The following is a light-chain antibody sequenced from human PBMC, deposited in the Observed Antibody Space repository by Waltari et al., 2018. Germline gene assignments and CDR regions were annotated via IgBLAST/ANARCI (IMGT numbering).Light chain of an antibody. J-gene: IGKJ4*01. CDR3: QQSNTFPLT. V-gene: IGKV1-12*01. CDR1: EDVSTW. Sequence: DIQMTQSPSSVSASVGDRVTITCRASEDVSTWLAWYQQKPGKVPQLLIFAASVLRTGVSSSFTGSGSGTDFTLTISSLEPEDFATYYCQQSNTFPLTFGGGTKVEIK. CDR2: AAS.